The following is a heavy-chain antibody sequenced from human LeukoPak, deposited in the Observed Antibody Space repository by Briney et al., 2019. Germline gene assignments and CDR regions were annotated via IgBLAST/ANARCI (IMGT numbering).Heavy chain of an antibody. J-gene: IGHJ6*03. V-gene: IGHV3-53*01. CDR1: GFTVSSNY. Sequence: GRSLRLSCAASGFTVSSNYMSWVRQAPGKGLEWVSVIYSGGSTYYADSVKGRFTISRDNSKNTLYLQMNSLRAEDTAVYYCARQTKYYYYMDVWGKGTTVTISS. CDR2: IYSGGST. D-gene: IGHD2-8*01. CDR3: ARQTKYYYYMDV.